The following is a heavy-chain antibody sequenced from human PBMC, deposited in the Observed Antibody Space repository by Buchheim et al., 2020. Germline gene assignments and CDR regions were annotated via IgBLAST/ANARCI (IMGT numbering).Heavy chain of an antibody. Sequence: EVQLVESGGGLVQPGGSLRLSCAASGFTFSSYSMNWVRQAPGKGLEWVSYISSSSSTIYYADSVKGRFTISRDNAKNSLYLQMNSLRAEDTAVYYCAREAYCYGSGSHSCMDVWGQGTT. D-gene: IGHD3-10*01. CDR1: GFTFSSYS. J-gene: IGHJ6*02. V-gene: IGHV3-48*04. CDR3: AREAYCYGSGSHSCMDV. CDR2: ISSSSSTI.